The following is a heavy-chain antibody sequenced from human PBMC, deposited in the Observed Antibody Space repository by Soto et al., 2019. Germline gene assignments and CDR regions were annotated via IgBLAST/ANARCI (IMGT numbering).Heavy chain of an antibody. Sequence: ASVKVSCKASGGTFSSYTINWVRQAPGQGLEWMGGTVPILGIANYAQKFQGRVTITADKSTSTAYMELSSLRSEDTAVYYCARGYGSGKDYMDVWGKGTTVTVS. CDR3: ARGYGSGKDYMDV. V-gene: IGHV1-69*10. CDR2: TVPILGIA. CDR1: GGTFSSYT. D-gene: IGHD3-10*01. J-gene: IGHJ6*03.